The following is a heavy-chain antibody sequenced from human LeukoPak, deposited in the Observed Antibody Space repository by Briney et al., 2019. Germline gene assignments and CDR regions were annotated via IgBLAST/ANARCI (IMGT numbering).Heavy chain of an antibody. CDR3: AREPPYTGHCDITTCDVSRFDL. V-gene: IGHV1-18*01. Sequence: ASVKVSCKASGYTFTSYGISWVRQAPGQGLEWMGWISTYNGHTNYAQKFQGRVTMTTDTSTSTVYMDLRSLKSDDTAVYFCAREPPYTGHCDITTCDVSRFDLWGQGTLVTVSS. J-gene: IGHJ4*02. CDR1: GYTFTSYG. CDR2: ISTYNGHT. D-gene: IGHD2-2*01.